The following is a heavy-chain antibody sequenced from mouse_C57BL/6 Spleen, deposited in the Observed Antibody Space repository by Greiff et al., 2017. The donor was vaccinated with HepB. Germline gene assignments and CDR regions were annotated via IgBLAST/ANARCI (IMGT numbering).Heavy chain of an antibody. J-gene: IGHJ3*01. CDR3: ASGDDFAWFAY. V-gene: IGHV1-76*01. D-gene: IGHD2-12*01. CDR1: GYTFTDYY. Sequence: VQLQQSGAELVRPGASVKLSCKASGYTFTDYYINWVKQRPGQGLEWIARIYPGSGNTYYNEKFKGKATLTAEKSSSTAYMQLSSLTSEDSAVYFCASGDDFAWFAYWGQRTLVTVSA. CDR2: IYPGSGNT.